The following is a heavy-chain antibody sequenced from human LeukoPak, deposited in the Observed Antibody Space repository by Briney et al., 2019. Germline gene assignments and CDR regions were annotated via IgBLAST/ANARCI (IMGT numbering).Heavy chain of an antibody. V-gene: IGHV3-64D*06. CDR1: GFTFSSYA. J-gene: IGHJ6*04. CDR2: ISSNGGST. CDR3: VKGNDILTGYPFYYGMDV. D-gene: IGHD3-9*01. Sequence: GGSLRLSCSASGFTFSSYATHWVRQAPGKGLEYVSAISSNGGSTYYADSVKGRFTISRDNSKNTLYLQMSSLRAEDTAVYYCVKGNDILTGYPFYYGMDVWGKGTTVTVSS.